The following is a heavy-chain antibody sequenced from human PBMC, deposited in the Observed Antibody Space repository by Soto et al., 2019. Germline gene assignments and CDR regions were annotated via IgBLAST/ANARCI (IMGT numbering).Heavy chain of an antibody. CDR2: INHSGST. J-gene: IGHJ6*02. Sequence: SETLSLTCAVYGGSFSGYYWSWIRQPPGKGLEWIGEINHSGSTNYNPSLKSRVTISVDTSKNQFSLKLSSVTAADTAVYYCARDFDDSTGKYYYAMDVWGQGTTVT. D-gene: IGHD3-22*01. CDR3: ARDFDDSTGKYYYAMDV. CDR1: GGSFSGYY. V-gene: IGHV4-34*01.